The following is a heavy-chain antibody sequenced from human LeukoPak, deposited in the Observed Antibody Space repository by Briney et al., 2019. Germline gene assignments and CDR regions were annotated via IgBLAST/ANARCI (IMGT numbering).Heavy chain of an antibody. V-gene: IGHV3-23*01. CDR3: ARGTSAVSNFDY. J-gene: IGHJ4*02. D-gene: IGHD5/OR15-5a*01. CDR1: GFTFSSYS. CDR2: VSVSGANT. Sequence: GGSLRLSCAASGFTFSSYSMNWVRQAPGKGLEWVSAVSVSGANTYYADSVKGRFTVSRDNSRNTLYLQMNSLRAEDTAVYYCARGTSAVSNFDYWGQGTLVTVSS.